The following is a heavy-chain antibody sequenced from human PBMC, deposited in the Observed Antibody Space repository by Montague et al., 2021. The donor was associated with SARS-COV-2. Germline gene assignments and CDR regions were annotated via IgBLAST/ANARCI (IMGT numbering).Heavy chain of an antibody. CDR2: ISSDGSNK. CDR1: GFTFSSYA. V-gene: IGHV3-30*04. Sequence: SRRLSCTASGFTFSSYAMHWVRQAPGKGLEWVAVISSDGSNKYYADSVKGRFTISRDNSKNTLCLQMNSLRAEDTAVYYCARDNYDYVWGCYRYIYWGQGTLVTVSS. CDR3: ARDNYDYVWGCYRYIY. J-gene: IGHJ4*02. D-gene: IGHD3-16*02.